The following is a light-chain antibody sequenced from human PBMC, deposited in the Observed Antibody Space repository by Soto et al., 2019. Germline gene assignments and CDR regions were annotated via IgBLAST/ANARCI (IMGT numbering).Light chain of an antibody. CDR2: EGT. Sequence: QSALTQPASVSGSPGQSITISCTGTNSDVGTHNLVSWYQQHPGKAPKLIIYEGTKRPSGVSNRFSGSKSSNTASLTISGLQAEDEADYYCCSYALLFGAGTKVPS. CDR3: CSYALL. CDR1: NSDVGTHNL. J-gene: IGLJ1*01. V-gene: IGLV2-23*01.